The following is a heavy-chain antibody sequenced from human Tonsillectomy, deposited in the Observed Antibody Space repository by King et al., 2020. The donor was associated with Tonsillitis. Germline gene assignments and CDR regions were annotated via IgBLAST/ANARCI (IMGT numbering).Heavy chain of an antibody. V-gene: IGHV3-30*18. CDR3: AKGRYDFWSGYVDYYYGMDV. D-gene: IGHD3-3*01. J-gene: IGHJ6*02. CDR1: GFTFSSYV. CDR2: ISYDGSNK. Sequence: VQLVESGGGVVQPGRSLRLSCAASGFTFSSYVIHWVRQAPGKGLEWVAVISYDGSNKYYADSVQGRFTISRDNSKNTLYLQMNSLRAEDTAVYYCAKGRYDFWSGYVDYYYGMDVWGQGTTVTVSS.